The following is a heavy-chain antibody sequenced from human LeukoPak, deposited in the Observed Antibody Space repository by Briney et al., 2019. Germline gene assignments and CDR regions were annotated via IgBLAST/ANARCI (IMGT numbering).Heavy chain of an antibody. CDR2: INHSGST. J-gene: IGHJ6*02. CDR1: GGSFSGYY. V-gene: IGHV4-34*01. CDR3: HGRKLAVAPYYYYGMDV. D-gene: IGHD6-19*01. Sequence: PSETLSLTCAVYGGSFSGYYWSWIRQPPGKGLEWMGEINHSGSTNYNPSLKSRVTISVDTSKNQFSLKLSSVTAADTAVYYCHGRKLAVAPYYYYGMDVWDQGTTVTVSS.